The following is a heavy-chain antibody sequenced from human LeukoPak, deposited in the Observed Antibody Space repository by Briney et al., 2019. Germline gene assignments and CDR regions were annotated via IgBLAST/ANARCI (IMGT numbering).Heavy chain of an antibody. CDR1: GGSSSGYY. CDR3: ARGTMTTVTYYFDY. V-gene: IGHV4-34*01. Sequence: SETLSLTCAVYGGSSSGYYWSWIRQPPGKGLEWIGEINHSGSTNYNPSLKSRVTISVDTSKNQFSLKLSSVTAADTAVYYCARGTMTTVTYYFDYWGQGTLVTVSS. CDR2: INHSGST. D-gene: IGHD4-17*01. J-gene: IGHJ4*02.